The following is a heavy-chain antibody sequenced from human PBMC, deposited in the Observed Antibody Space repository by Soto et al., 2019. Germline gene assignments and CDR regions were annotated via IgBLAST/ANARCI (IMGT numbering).Heavy chain of an antibody. J-gene: IGHJ6*02. D-gene: IGHD3-10*01. CDR1: GGSISSGDYY. CDR3: ARGVGGLWFGELSKYYYGMDV. V-gene: IGHV4-30-4*01. Sequence: PSETLSLTGTVSGGSISSGDYYWSWIRQPPGKGLEWIGYIYYSGSTYYNPSLKSRVTISVDTSKNQFSLKLSSVTAADTAVYYCARGVGGLWFGELSKYYYGMDVWGQGTTVTVSS. CDR2: IYYSGST.